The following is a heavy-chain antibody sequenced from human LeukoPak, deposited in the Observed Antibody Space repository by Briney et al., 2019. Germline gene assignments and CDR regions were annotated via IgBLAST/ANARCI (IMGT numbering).Heavy chain of an antibody. V-gene: IGHV4-39*07. CDR1: GGSISSSSYY. J-gene: IGHJ4*02. CDR2: IYYSGTT. Sequence: PSETLSLTCTVSGGSISSSSYYWGWVRQSPGTGLEWIGSIYYSGTTYYNPSLKSRVTISIDTSKNQFSLKLYSVTAADTAMYYCARDNDQLGLDPFDYWGQGTLVTVSS. D-gene: IGHD1-1*01. CDR3: ARDNDQLGLDPFDY.